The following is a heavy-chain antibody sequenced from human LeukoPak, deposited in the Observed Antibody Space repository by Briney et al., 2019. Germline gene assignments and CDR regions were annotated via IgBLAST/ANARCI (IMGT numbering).Heavy chain of an antibody. V-gene: IGHV3-72*01. J-gene: IGHJ4*02. CDR2: SRDKAHGYTT. D-gene: IGHD3-22*01. CDR3: ARRQFDSFGSDY. Sequence: GGSLRLSCAASGFAFSDYFMDWVCQAPGKGLEWVGRSRDKAHGYTTEYAASVSGRFTISRDDSKNSVYLQMSSLKTEDTAVYFCARRQFDSFGSDYWGQGTLVAVSS. CDR1: GFAFSDYF.